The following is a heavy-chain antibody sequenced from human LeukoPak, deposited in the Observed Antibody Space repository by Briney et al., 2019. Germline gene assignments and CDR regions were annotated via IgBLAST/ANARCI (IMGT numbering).Heavy chain of an antibody. Sequence: GGSLRLSCAASGSTFSLYWMSWVRQAPGKGLEWVANIRQDGNEIYYVDSVKGRFTISRDNAKNSLYLQMNSLRVEDTAVYYCARDPDTTMGNPGFDPWGQGTLVTVSS. D-gene: IGHD5-18*01. CDR2: IRQDGNEI. V-gene: IGHV3-7*01. CDR1: GSTFSLYW. J-gene: IGHJ5*02. CDR3: ARDPDTTMGNPGFDP.